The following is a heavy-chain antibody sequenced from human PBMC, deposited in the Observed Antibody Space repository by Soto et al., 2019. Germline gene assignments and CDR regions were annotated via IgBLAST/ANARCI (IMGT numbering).Heavy chain of an antibody. CDR2: KNPNSGNT. CDR1: GYTFTGYD. Sequence: QAQLVQSEAEVKKPGDSVKVSCKPSGYTFTGYDINGVRQATGQGREWMRWKNPNSGNTGYAQNFQGRVTMTRDNSITTAYMELSSLRDDESAVYYCAGENVVTTEIDFWGQRTLVPVSS. D-gene: IGHD4-4*01. CDR3: AGENVVTTEIDF. J-gene: IGHJ4*02. V-gene: IGHV1-8*01.